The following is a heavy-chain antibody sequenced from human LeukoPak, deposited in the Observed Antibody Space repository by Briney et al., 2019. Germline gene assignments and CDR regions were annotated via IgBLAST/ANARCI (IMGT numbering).Heavy chain of an antibody. V-gene: IGHV3-74*01. D-gene: IGHD5-18*01. CDR3: TRGGGYTYGSLDY. CDR2: IGGDRRTT. Sequence: PGGSLRLSCAASGFTFSRYWMQWVRQAPGKGLVWVSRIGGDRRTTIYADSVKGRFTISRDNAKNTLFLQMNSLRAEDTAVYYCTRGGGYTYGSLDYWGQGTLVTVSS. J-gene: IGHJ4*02. CDR1: GFTFSRYW.